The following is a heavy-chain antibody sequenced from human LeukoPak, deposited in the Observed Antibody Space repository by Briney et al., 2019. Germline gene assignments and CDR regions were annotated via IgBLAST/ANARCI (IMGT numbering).Heavy chain of an antibody. Sequence: GGSLRLSCAASGFTFSSYAMSWVRQAPGKGLEWVSTISGSGAGTYYADSVKGRFTTSRDNPKNTLYLQMNSLRAEDTAIYYCAKGTRGSGTSYNDDYWGQGTLVTVSS. CDR2: ISGSGAGT. V-gene: IGHV3-23*01. J-gene: IGHJ4*02. CDR1: GFTFSSYA. CDR3: AKGTRGSGTSYNDDY. D-gene: IGHD3-10*01.